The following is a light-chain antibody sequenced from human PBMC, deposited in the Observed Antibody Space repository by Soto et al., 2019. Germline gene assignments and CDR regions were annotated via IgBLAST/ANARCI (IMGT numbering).Light chain of an antibody. CDR3: QQSYRMPPWT. CDR2: AAS. J-gene: IGKJ1*01. Sequence: DFQMTQSPSSRSASVGDRVTITCRASQRISTFLNWYQQRPGKAPELLIYAASNLQSGVPSRFSGSGSGTDFALTISSLQPEDLATYYCQQSYRMPPWTFRQGPNVEIK. CDR1: QRISTF. V-gene: IGKV1-39*01.